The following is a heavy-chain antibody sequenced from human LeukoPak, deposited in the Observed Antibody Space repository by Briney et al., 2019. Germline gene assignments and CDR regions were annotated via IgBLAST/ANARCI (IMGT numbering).Heavy chain of an antibody. CDR1: GGSISSYY. CDR3: ARDGAYGSGSYYPFDY. CDR2: IFYNGNT. Sequence: PSETLSLTCAVSGGSISSYYWSWIRQPSGKGLEWIGYIFYNGNTNYNPSLRSRVTMSLDTSKNQFSLKLTSVTAADTAVYYCARDGAYGSGSYYPFDYWGQGTLVTVSS. J-gene: IGHJ4*02. V-gene: IGHV4-59*01. D-gene: IGHD3-10*01.